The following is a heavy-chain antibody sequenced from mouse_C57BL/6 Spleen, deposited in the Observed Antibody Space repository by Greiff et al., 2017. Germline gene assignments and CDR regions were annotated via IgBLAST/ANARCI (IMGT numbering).Heavy chain of an antibody. V-gene: IGHV1-64*01. CDR1: GYTFTSYW. CDR3: ARRVVAYYFDY. D-gene: IGHD1-1*01. CDR2: IHPNSGST. J-gene: IGHJ2*01. Sequence: VQLQQPGAELVKPGASVMLSCKASGYTFTSYWMHWVKQRPGQGLEWIGMIHPNSGSTNYNEKFKSKATLTVDKSSSTAYMQLSSLTSEDSAVYYCARRVVAYYFDYWGQGTTLTVSS.